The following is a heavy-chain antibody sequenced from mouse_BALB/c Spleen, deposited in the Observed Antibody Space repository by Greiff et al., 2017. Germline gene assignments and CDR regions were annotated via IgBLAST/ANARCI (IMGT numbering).Heavy chain of an antibody. D-gene: IGHD1-2*01. CDR2: ISYSGST. CDR3: ARRGYYGPYYAMDY. CDR1: GYSITSDYA. Sequence: EVMLVESGPGLVKPSQSLSLTCTVTGYSITSDYAWNWIRQFPGNKLEWMGYISYSGSTSYNPSLKSRISITRDTSKNQFFLQLNSVTTEDTATYYCARRGYYGPYYAMDYWGQGTSVTVSS. V-gene: IGHV3-2*02. J-gene: IGHJ4*01.